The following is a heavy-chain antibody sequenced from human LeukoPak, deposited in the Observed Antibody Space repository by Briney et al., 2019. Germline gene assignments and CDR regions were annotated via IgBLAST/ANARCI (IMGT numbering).Heavy chain of an antibody. CDR1: GGSISSYY. V-gene: IGHV4-4*07. Sequence: SETLSLTCTVSGGSISSYYWSWIRQPAGKGLEWIGRIYTSGSTNHNPSLKSRVTMSVDTSKNQFSLKLSSVTAADTAVYYCARGGTSGWYPYYFDYWGQGTLVTVSS. J-gene: IGHJ4*02. CDR3: ARGGTSGWYPYYFDY. D-gene: IGHD6-19*01. CDR2: IYTSGST.